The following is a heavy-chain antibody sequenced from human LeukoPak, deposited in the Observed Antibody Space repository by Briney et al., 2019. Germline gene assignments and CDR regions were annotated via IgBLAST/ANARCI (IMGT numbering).Heavy chain of an antibody. CDR2: ISSSSSYI. D-gene: IGHD2-15*01. Sequence: GGSLRLSCAASGFTLSTYSMNWVRQAPGKRLEWVSSISSSSSYIYYADSVKGRFTISRDNAKNSLYLQMNSLRAEDTAVYYCARGYCSGGSCYFNYFDYWGQGTLVTVSS. J-gene: IGHJ4*02. V-gene: IGHV3-21*01. CDR3: ARGYCSGGSCYFNYFDY. CDR1: GFTLSTYS.